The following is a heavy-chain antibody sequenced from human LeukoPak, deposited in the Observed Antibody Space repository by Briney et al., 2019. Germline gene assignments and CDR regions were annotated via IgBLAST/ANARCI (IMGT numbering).Heavy chain of an antibody. CDR1: GFTFSSYW. Sequence: GGSLRLSCAASGFTFSSYWMMWVRQAPGKGLEWVANMNHDGSRKHYAESVKARFIISRDNTKNSLHLHLNSLRAEDTAVYYCAREGTYYDYWNGGNVDYWGQGTLVTVSS. D-gene: IGHD3/OR15-3a*01. V-gene: IGHV3-7*01. CDR2: MNHDGSRK. J-gene: IGHJ4*02. CDR3: AREGTYYDYWNGGNVDY.